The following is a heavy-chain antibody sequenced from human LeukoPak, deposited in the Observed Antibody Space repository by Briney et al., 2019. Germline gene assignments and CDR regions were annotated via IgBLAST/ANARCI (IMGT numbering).Heavy chain of an antibody. CDR1: GGSFSGYY. Sequence: SETLSLTCAVYGGSFSGYYWSWIRQPPGKGLEWIGEINHSGSTNYNPSLKSRVTISVDTSKNQFSLKLSSVTAADTAVYYCARRARLRLFDPWGQGTLVTVSS. V-gene: IGHV4-34*01. J-gene: IGHJ5*02. CDR3: ARRARLRLFDP. CDR2: INHSGST.